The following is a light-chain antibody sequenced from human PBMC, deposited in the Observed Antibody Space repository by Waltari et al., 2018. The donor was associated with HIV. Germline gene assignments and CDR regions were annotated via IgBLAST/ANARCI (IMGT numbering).Light chain of an antibody. J-gene: IGLJ2*01. Sequence: QSVLAQPRSVSGTPGQTVNISCSGSTSNVRNHTVYWYQQVTGVAPKLLIYRNNQRPSGVPDRFSGSKSGTSASLAISGLRTEDEAEYYCAVWDDRLSGRLFGGGTKVTVL. V-gene: IGLV1-47*01. CDR2: RNN. CDR3: AVWDDRLSGRL. CDR1: TSNVRNHT.